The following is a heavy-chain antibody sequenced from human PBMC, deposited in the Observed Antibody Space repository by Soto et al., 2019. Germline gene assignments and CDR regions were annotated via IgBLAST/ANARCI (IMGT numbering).Heavy chain of an antibody. V-gene: IGHV1-69*01. J-gene: IGHJ6*02. CDR1: GGTFSSYA. CDR3: ASRINIVVVPAAIHYYYGMDV. Sequence: QVPLVQSGAEVKKPGSSVKVSCKASGGTFSSYAISWVRQAPGQGLEWMGGIIPIFGTANYAQKFQGRVTITADESTSTAYMELSSLRSEDTAVYYCASRINIVVVPAAIHYYYGMDVWGQGTTVTVSS. CDR2: IIPIFGTA. D-gene: IGHD2-2*01.